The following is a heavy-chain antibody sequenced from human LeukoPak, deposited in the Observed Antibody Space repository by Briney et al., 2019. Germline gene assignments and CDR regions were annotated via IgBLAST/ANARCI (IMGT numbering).Heavy chain of an antibody. CDR3: ARAATYYYDSSGYSHFDY. CDR1: GGSISSYY. D-gene: IGHD3-22*01. J-gene: IGHJ4*02. Sequence: PSETLSLTCTVSGGSISSYYWSWIRQPPGKGLEWIGFIYDSGSTNYNPSLKSRVTISVDTSKSQFSLKLRSVTAADTAVYYCARAATYYYDSSGYSHFDYWGQGTLVTVSS. CDR2: IYDSGST. V-gene: IGHV4-59*01.